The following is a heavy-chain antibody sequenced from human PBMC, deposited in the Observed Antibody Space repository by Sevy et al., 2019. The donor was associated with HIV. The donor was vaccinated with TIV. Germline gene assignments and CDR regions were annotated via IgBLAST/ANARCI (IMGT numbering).Heavy chain of an antibody. CDR2: FDPEDAET. Sequence: ASVKVSCKVSGSTLSQMAMHWVRQAPGKGLEWMATFDPEDAETIYTQKLQGRVTMTDDTSRETAYMELSNLRSEDTAVYYCATTKDYYESSGEPFDYWGQGTLVTVSS. CDR3: ATTKDYYESSGEPFDY. CDR1: GSTLSQMA. D-gene: IGHD3-22*01. J-gene: IGHJ4*02. V-gene: IGHV1-24*01.